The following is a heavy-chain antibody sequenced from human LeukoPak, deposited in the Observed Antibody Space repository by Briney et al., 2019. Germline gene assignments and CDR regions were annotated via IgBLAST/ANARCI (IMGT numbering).Heavy chain of an antibody. CDR1: GFTLSSYA. J-gene: IGHJ4*02. Sequence: GGSLRLSCAASGFTLSSYAMSWVRQGPGKGLEWVSAISVSGNTYHADSVKGRFTISRDSFKNTLYLQMNSLRAEDAAVYYCAKAPVTTCSGAYCYPFDYWGQGTLVTVSS. CDR2: ISVSGNT. V-gene: IGHV3-23*01. CDR3: AKAPVTTCSGAYCYPFDY. D-gene: IGHD2-15*01.